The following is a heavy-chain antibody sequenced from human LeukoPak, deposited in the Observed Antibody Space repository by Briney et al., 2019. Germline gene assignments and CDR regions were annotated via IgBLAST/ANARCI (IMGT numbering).Heavy chain of an antibody. D-gene: IGHD4-23*01. CDR3: ARPVTTVGFDY. J-gene: IGHJ4*02. V-gene: IGHV1-18*01. CDR2: ISGYNGHT. CDR1: GYTFTSYG. Sequence: ASVKVSCKASGYTFTSYGISWVRQAPGQGLEWMGWISGYNGHTNYAQKLQGRVTMTTDTSTSTAYMELRSLRSDDPAVYYCARPVTTVGFDYWGQGTLVTVSS.